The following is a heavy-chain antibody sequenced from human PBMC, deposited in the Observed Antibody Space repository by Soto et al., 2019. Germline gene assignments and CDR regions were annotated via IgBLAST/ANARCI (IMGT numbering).Heavy chain of an antibody. Sequence: QITLKESGPTLVKPTQTLTLTCTFSGFSLSTSGVGVGWIRQPPGQALEWLALSYWDDDKRYSPSLKSRLTISKDTSKNQVVLTMTNMAPVDTATYYCAHKVAVDAFDIWGQGTMVTVSS. J-gene: IGHJ3*02. V-gene: IGHV2-5*02. D-gene: IGHD6-19*01. CDR1: GFSLSTSGVG. CDR2: SYWDDDK. CDR3: AHKVAVDAFDI.